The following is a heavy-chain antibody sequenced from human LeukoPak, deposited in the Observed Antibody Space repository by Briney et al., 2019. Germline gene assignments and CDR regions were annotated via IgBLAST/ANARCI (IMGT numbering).Heavy chain of an antibody. Sequence: GRSLRLSCAASGFTFSSYAMHWVRQAPGKGLEWVAVISYDGSNKYYADSVKGRLTISRDNSKNTLYLQMNSLRAEDTAVYYCARWIRRETYYFDYWGQGTLVTVSS. V-gene: IGHV3-30*04. CDR3: ARWIRRETYYFDY. CDR1: GFTFSSYA. D-gene: IGHD5-18*01. J-gene: IGHJ4*02. CDR2: ISYDGSNK.